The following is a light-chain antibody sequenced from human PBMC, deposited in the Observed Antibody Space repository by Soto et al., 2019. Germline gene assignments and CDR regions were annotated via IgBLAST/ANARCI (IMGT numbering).Light chain of an antibody. CDR3: QQYDSSPPT. CDR1: PSISSSY. CDR2: GVS. J-gene: IGKJ1*01. Sequence: EIVLTQSPGTLSLSPGERATLSCRASPSISSSYLAWYQQKPGQAPRLLKYGVSSRVTGIPDRFSGSGSGTDFNLTISSLEPEDLAVSCCQQYDSSPPTFGQGTKVESK. V-gene: IGKV3-20*01.